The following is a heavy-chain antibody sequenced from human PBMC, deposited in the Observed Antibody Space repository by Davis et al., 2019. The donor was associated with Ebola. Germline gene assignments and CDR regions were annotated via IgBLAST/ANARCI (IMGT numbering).Heavy chain of an antibody. D-gene: IGHD1-26*01. V-gene: IGHV3-23*01. J-gene: IGHJ3*02. CDR1: GFIFSSYV. CDR3: VKDTSNIWFDI. CDR2: LGTSADT. Sequence: GSLRLSCAASGFIFSSYVMSWVRQAPGKGLEWVSTLGTSADTYYADSVKGRFTISRDNSKNTLYLQMNGLRVEDTAIYFCVKDTSNIWFDIWGQGTMVTVSS.